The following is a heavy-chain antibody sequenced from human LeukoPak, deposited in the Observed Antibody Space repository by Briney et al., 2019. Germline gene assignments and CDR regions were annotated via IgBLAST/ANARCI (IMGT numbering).Heavy chain of an antibody. V-gene: IGHV3-30*18. D-gene: IGHD6-13*01. Sequence: GGSLRLSCAASGFTFSSYGMHWVRQAPGKGLEWVAVISYDGSNKYYADSVKGRFTISRDNSKNTLYLQMNSLRAEDTAVYYCAKAQQLVLYYYYGMDVWGQGTRSPSP. CDR2: ISYDGSNK. CDR3: AKAQQLVLYYYYGMDV. J-gene: IGHJ6*02. CDR1: GFTFSSYG.